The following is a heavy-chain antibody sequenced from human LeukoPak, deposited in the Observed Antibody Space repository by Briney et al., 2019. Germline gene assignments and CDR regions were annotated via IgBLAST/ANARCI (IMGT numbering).Heavy chain of an antibody. Sequence: GGSLRLSCAASGFTFSASAIHWVRQASGKGLEWVGRIRSKANSYATAYAASVKGRFTISRDDSKNTAYLQMNSLKTEDTAVYYCTRHTGIAAASFDYWGQGTLVTVSS. D-gene: IGHD6-13*01. J-gene: IGHJ4*02. CDR1: GFTFSASA. CDR2: IRSKANSYAT. CDR3: TRHTGIAAASFDY. V-gene: IGHV3-73*01.